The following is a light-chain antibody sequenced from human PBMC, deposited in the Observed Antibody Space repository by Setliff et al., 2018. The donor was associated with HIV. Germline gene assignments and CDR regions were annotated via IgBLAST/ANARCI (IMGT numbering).Light chain of an antibody. J-gene: IGLJ2*01. CDR3: SSYTSSTTVV. CDR1: SADVGGYNY. CDR2: DVT. Sequence: QSALTQPASVSGSPGQSITVSSAGTSADVGGYNYVSWYQQHPGKAPKLIIFDVTNRPSGVSSRFSGSKSVNTASLTISGLQAEDEADYYCSSYTSSTTVVFGGGTKVTVL. V-gene: IGLV2-14*01.